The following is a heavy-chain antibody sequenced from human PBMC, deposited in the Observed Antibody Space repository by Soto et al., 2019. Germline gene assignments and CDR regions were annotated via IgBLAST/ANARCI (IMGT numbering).Heavy chain of an antibody. V-gene: IGHV3-74*01. J-gene: IGHJ6*01. CDR1: GFSFSSYW. CDR3: RRDEYPAWVCCVDV. CDR2: MNSDGSTT. D-gene: IGHD2-2*01. Sequence: GGTLRLSCAASGFSFSSYWMHWVRQAPGKGLVWVSRMNSDGSTTNYADSVKGRFTISRDNARNTLYLQMNSLSAEDTAVYCGRRDEYPAWVCCVDVWGQGTTVTVSS.